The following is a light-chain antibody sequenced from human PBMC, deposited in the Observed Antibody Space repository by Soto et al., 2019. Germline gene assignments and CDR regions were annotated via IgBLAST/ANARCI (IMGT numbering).Light chain of an antibody. Sequence: EIVLTQSPATLSLSPGERATLSCRASQSVSNNYLAWYQQKPGQAPSLLILGASTRATGVPARFSGSGSGTEFTLSISSLQSEDFAVYYCKQYKEWPPFTFGQGTRLEI. J-gene: IGKJ5*01. CDR3: KQYKEWPPFT. V-gene: IGKV3-15*01. CDR1: QSVSNN. CDR2: GAS.